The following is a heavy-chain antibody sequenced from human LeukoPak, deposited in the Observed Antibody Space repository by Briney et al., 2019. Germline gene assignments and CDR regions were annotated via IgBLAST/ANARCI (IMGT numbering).Heavy chain of an antibody. CDR2: IKEDGSEK. CDR3: ARPYFDFWSVGY. CDR1: GFTFSSYW. J-gene: IGHJ4*02. V-gene: IGHV3-7*01. D-gene: IGHD3-3*01. Sequence: GGSLRLSCAASGFTFSSYWMTWVRQAPGEGLEWVANIKEDGSEKFYVDSVKGRFTISRDNAKNSLSLQMDSLRAEDTAVYYCARPYFDFWSVGYWGQGTLVTVSS.